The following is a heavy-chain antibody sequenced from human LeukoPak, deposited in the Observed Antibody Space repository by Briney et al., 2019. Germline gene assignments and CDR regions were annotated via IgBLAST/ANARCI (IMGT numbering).Heavy chain of an antibody. CDR3: ARGRWYYGSGSYPYYYMDV. CDR2: MYHNGTT. CDR1: GYSISDAYF. D-gene: IGHD3-10*01. J-gene: IGHJ6*03. Sequence: PSETLSLTCAVSGYSISDAYFWGWIRQPPGKGLEWIGSMYHNGTTYYNPSLRSRVTISVDTSKNQFSLKLSSVTAADTAVYYCARGRWYYGSGSYPYYYMDVWGKGTTVTVSS. V-gene: IGHV4-38-2*01.